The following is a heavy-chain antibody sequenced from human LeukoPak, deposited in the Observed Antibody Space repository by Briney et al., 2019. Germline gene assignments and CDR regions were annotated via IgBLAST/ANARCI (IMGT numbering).Heavy chain of an antibody. CDR2: IYHSGST. CDR3: ARNVGGYCGSSSCYSFDV. Sequence: SETLSLTCAVSGYSISSGYYWGWIRQPPGKGLEWIGSIYHSGSTYYNPSLKGRVTISVDTSKNQFSLKLSSVTAADTAVYYCARNVGGYCGSSSCYSFDVWGQGTIVTVSS. D-gene: IGHD2-2*02. CDR1: GYSISSGYY. V-gene: IGHV4-38-2*01. J-gene: IGHJ3*01.